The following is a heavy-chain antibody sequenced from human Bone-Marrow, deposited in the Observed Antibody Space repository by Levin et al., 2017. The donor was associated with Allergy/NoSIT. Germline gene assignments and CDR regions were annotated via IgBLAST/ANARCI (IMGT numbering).Heavy chain of an antibody. CDR2: ISGGSGIT. D-gene: IGHD6-6*01. J-gene: IGHJ6*02. V-gene: IGHV3-21*01. CDR1: GFTFSDYS. Sequence: GESLKISCAASGFTFSDYSMNWVRQAPGKGLEWVSCISGGSGITYYADSLKGRFTISRDNAKNSLYLQMNSLRAEDTAVYFCARNEYNSSSISIYYGMDVWGQGTTVTVSS. CDR3: ARNEYNSSSISIYYGMDV.